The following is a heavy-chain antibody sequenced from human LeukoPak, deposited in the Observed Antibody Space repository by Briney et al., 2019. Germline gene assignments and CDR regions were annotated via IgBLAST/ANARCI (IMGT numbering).Heavy chain of an antibody. CDR3: AXDTXSXSYXXXXN. Sequence: GXTXDDYVMHWVRHAPGKGLEWVSGISWNSGSIGYADSLKGRFIISRDNAKNSLYLQMNSLRAEDTALYYXAXDTXSXSYXXXXNWGQGTLXTVSS. CDR1: GXTXDDYV. J-gene: IGHJ4*02. V-gene: IGHV3-9*01. CDR2: ISWNSGSI. D-gene: IGHD3-10*01.